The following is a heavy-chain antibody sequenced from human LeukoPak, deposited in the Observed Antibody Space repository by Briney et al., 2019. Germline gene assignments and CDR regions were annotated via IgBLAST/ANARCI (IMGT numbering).Heavy chain of an antibody. CDR1: GASFNDYY. CDR2: VNHSGSA. V-gene: IGHV4-34*01. Sequence: SETLSLTCAVYGASFNDYYWSWIRHSPTKGLEWIGEVNHSGSAKYNPSLRSRVTISADKSKKQFFLRLRPVAAADSGVYYCARERASNNHDNWFDPWGQGTLVTVPS. J-gene: IGHJ5*02. CDR3: ARERASNNHDNWFDP.